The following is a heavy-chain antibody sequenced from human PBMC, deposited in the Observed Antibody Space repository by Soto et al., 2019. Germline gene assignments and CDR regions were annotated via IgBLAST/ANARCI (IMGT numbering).Heavy chain of an antibody. CDR2: ISTYNGDT. V-gene: IGHV1-18*01. Sequence: ASVKVSCKASGYTFTTYGISWVRQAPGQGLEWMGWISTYNGDTKYAQKFQGRVTMTTDTSTSTAYMELRSLRSGDTAVYYCARDYCISTSCYGPDYWGQGTQVTVSS. CDR1: GYTFTTYG. J-gene: IGHJ4*02. D-gene: IGHD2-2*01. CDR3: ARDYCISTSCYGPDY.